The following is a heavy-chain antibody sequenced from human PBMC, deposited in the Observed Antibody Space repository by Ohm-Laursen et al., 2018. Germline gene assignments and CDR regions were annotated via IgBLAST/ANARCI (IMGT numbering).Heavy chain of an antibody. CDR2: IYYSGST. D-gene: IGHD5-18*01. CDR3: VRQDTSYAFDI. J-gene: IGHJ3*02. CDR1: GGSISSYY. Sequence: SDTLSLTCTVSGGSISSYYWSWIRQPPGKGLEWIGYIYYSGSTNYNPSLKSRVTISVDTSKNQFSLNLRSVTAADTAVYYCVRQDTSYAFDIWGQGTMVTVPS. V-gene: IGHV4-59*08.